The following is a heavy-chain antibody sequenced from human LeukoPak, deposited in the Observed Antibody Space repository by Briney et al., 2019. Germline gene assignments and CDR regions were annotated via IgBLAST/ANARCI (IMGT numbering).Heavy chain of an antibody. CDR2: ISGSGGST. J-gene: IGHJ4*02. CDR1: GSTFSSYA. Sequence: GGSLRLSCAASGSTFSSYAMSWVRQAPGKGLEWVSAISGSGGSTYYADSVKGRFTISRDNSKNTLYLQMNSLRAEDTAVYYCAKDLSVAGEFDYWGQGTLVTVSS. D-gene: IGHD2-15*01. CDR3: AKDLSVAGEFDY. V-gene: IGHV3-23*01.